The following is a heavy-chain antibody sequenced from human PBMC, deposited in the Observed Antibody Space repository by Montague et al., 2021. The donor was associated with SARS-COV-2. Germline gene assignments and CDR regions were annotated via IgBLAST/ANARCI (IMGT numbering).Heavy chain of an antibody. J-gene: IGHJ4*02. CDR2: IYSGGST. D-gene: IGHD3-22*01. CDR1: GFTVSSNY. Sequence: SLRLSCAASGFTVSSNYMSWVRQAPGKGLGWVSVIYSGGSTYYADSVKGRFTISRDNSKNTLYLQMNSLRAEDTAVYYCARGYYDSSGYYTTVGVHWGQGTLVTVSS. V-gene: IGHV3-66*01. CDR3: ARGYYDSSGYYTTVGVH.